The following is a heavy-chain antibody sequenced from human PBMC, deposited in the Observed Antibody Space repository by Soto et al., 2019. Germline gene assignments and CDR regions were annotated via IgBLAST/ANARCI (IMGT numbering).Heavy chain of an antibody. Sequence: SETLSLTCAVSGGFTSTNNWWSWVRQPPGKGLEWIGDAYHSGSTEYNPSLKSRVSISVDKSKNQISLKLTSATAADTAVYYCARSPPSYYYGASGTFDYWGQGTLVTVST. J-gene: IGHJ4*02. CDR3: ARSPPSYYYGASGTFDY. D-gene: IGHD3-10*01. CDR1: GGFTSTNNW. CDR2: AYHSGST. V-gene: IGHV4-4*02.